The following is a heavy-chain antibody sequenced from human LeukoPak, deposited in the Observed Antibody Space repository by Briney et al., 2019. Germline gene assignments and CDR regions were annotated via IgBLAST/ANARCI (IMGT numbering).Heavy chain of an antibody. J-gene: IGHJ4*02. V-gene: IGHV3-9*01. CDR1: GFTFADYA. CDR3: ARVWSPPYTSSWPYYFDY. Sequence: GGSLRLSCVASGFTFADYAIHWVRQVPGKGLEWVSGISWNSGSIGYADSVKGRFTISRDNAKNSLYLQMNSLRAEDTAVYYCARVWSPPYTSSWPYYFDYWGQGTLVTVSS. CDR2: ISWNSGSI. D-gene: IGHD6-13*01.